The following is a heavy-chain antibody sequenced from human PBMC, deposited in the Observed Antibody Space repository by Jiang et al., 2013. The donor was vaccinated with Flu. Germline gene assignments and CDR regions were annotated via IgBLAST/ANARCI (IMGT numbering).Heavy chain of an antibody. Sequence: PGGSLRLSCTASGFTFSTYAMAWVRQAPGKGLEWVSGVSDTGGLTYYADSVKGRFTISRDNSKNTLSLQMNSLRAEDTALYYCAKVQVSSANHDAFDIWGQGTLVTVSS. CDR1: GFTFSTYA. CDR2: VSDTGGLT. CDR3: AKVQVSSANHDAFDI. J-gene: IGHJ3*02. V-gene: IGHV3-23*01. D-gene: IGHD2-2*01.